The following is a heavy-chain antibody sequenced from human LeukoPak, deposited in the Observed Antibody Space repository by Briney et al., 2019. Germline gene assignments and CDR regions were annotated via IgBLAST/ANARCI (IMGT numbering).Heavy chain of an antibody. CDR2: ISAYNGNT. Sequence: ASVKDSCKASGYTFTCYGISWVRQAPGQGLEWMGWISAYNGNTNYAQKLQGRVTMTTDTSTSTAYMELRSLRSGDTAVYYCARGLITMVRGVTYRWFDPWGQGTLVTVSS. V-gene: IGHV1-18*01. D-gene: IGHD3-10*01. CDR1: GYTFTCYG. CDR3: ARGLITMVRGVTYRWFDP. J-gene: IGHJ5*02.